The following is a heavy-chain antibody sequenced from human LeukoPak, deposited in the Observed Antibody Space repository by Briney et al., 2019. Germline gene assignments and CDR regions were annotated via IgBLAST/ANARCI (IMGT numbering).Heavy chain of an antibody. CDR3: ARYRQGTSGNDY. CDR2: ISLRGRT. Sequence: SETLSLTCGVSGGSITTTNFWSWVRQPPGGGLEWIGEISLRGRTQYNPSLKSRVNFSVDTSKNQFSLRLTSVTAADTAVYYCARYRQGTSGNDYWGQGTLVTVSS. V-gene: IGHV4-4*02. CDR1: GGSITTTNF. D-gene: IGHD2-8*01. J-gene: IGHJ4*02.